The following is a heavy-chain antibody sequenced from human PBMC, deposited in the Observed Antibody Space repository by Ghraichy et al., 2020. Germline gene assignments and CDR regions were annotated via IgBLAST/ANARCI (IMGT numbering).Heavy chain of an antibody. J-gene: IGHJ4*02. V-gene: IGHV3-48*04. CDR2: IGSGGTSF. Sequence: GGSLRLSCAASGFTFSSYSMNWVRQAPGKGLEWVSYIGSGGTSFYYADSVKGLFTISRDNAKNSLYLDMNSLRAEDTALYYCARDGCSGRTCSFYNWGQGALVTVSS. CDR3: ARDGCSGRTCSFYN. D-gene: IGHD2-15*01. CDR1: GFTFSSYS.